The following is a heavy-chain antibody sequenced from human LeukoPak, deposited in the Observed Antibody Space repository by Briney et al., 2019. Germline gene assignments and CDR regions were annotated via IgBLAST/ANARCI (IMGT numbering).Heavy chain of an antibody. CDR1: GFTFSSYA. CDR2: ISYDGSNK. V-gene: IGHV3-30-3*01. Sequence: GGSLRLSCAASGFTFSSYAMPWVRQAPGKGLEWVAVISYDGSNKYYADSVKGRFTISRDNSKNTLYLQMSSLRAEDTAVYYCAREGPGYSYGFFDYWGQGTLVTVSS. CDR3: AREGPGYSYGFFDY. D-gene: IGHD5-18*01. J-gene: IGHJ4*02.